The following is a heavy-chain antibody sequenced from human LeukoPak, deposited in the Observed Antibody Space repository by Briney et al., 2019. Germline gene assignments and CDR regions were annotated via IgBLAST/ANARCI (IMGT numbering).Heavy chain of an antibody. CDR1: GYTFTGYY. D-gene: IGHD3-3*01. CDR2: INPNSGGT. J-gene: IGHJ4*02. V-gene: IGHV1-2*02. CDR3: ARDGILRFLEWLDY. Sequence: GASVKVSCKASGYTFTGYYMHWVRQAPGQGLEWMGWINPNSGGTNYAQEFQGRVTMTRDTSISTAYMELSRLRSDDTAVYYCARDGILRFLEWLDYWGQGTLVTVSS.